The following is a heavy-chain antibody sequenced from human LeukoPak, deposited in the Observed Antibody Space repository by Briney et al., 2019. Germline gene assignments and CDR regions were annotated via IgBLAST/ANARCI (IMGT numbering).Heavy chain of an antibody. D-gene: IGHD5-24*01. J-gene: IGHJ4*02. V-gene: IGHV3-7*03. CDR2: IKEDGSAR. Sequence: PGGSLRLSCAASGFSFSNYWMSWVRQSPEKGLEWVANIKEDGSARYYVEPVKGRFTISRDNAKNSLYLQMGSLRADDTDMYYCARDPRDDHNSLDYWGQGTQVTVSS. CDR1: GFSFSNYW. CDR3: ARDPRDDHNSLDY.